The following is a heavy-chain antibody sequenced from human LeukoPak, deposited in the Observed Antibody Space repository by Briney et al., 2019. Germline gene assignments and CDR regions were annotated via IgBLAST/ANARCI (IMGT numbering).Heavy chain of an antibody. CDR2: ISYDGSNK. Sequence: GGSLRLSCAVSGFAFGSEAMSWVRQSPARGLEWVAVISYDGSNKYYADSVKGRFTISRDNSKNTLYLQMNSLRAEDTAVYYCARDPLGYCSSTSCYTGSFDYWGQGTLVTVSS. CDR3: ARDPLGYCSSTSCYTGSFDY. CDR1: GFAFGSEA. D-gene: IGHD2-2*02. J-gene: IGHJ4*02. V-gene: IGHV3-30-3*01.